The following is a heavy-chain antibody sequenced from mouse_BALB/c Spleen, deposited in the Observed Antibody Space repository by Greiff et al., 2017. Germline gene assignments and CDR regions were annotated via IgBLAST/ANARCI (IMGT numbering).Heavy chain of an antibody. CDR1: GFTFSSYA. J-gene: IGHJ3*01. V-gene: IGHV5-6-5*01. CDR3: AREGYYGSSSPFAY. D-gene: IGHD1-1*01. CDR2: ISSGGST. Sequence: EVQVVESGGGLVKPGGSLKLSCAASGFTFSSYAMSWVRQTPEKRLEWVASISSGGSTYYPDSVKGRFTISRDNARNILYLQMSSLRSEDTAMYYCAREGYYGSSSPFAYWGQGTLVTVSA.